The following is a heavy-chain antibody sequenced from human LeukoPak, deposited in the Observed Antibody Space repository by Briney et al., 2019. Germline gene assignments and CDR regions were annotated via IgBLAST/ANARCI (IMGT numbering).Heavy chain of an antibody. V-gene: IGHV1-69*04. Sequence: SVKVSCKASGYTFTSYGISWVRQAPGQGLEWMGRIIPILGIANYAQKFQGRVTITADKSTSTAYMELSSLRSEDTAVYYCARGRRFGVYYYYYYGMDVWGQGTTVTVSS. J-gene: IGHJ6*02. D-gene: IGHD3-10*01. CDR3: ARGRRFGVYYYYYYGMDV. CDR2: IIPILGIA. CDR1: GYTFTSYG.